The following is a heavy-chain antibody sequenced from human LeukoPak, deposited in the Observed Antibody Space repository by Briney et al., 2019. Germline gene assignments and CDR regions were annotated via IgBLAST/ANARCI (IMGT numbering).Heavy chain of an antibody. Sequence: SETLSLTCTVSGVSISSGGYYWRWLRQQPGKGLEWIGYIYYSGSTYYHPSLKSRVTISVDTSKNQFSLKLSSVTAADTAVYYCARWVGAGYYYMDVWGKGTTVTVSS. J-gene: IGHJ6*03. CDR2: IYYSGST. D-gene: IGHD4-17*01. CDR1: GVSISSGGYY. V-gene: IGHV4-31*03. CDR3: ARWVGAGYYYMDV.